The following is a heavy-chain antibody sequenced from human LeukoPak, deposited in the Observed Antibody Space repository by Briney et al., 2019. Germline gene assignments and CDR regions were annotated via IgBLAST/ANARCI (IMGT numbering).Heavy chain of an antibody. CDR1: GFTFGNYA. J-gene: IGHJ4*02. CDR2: IRSKVYGGTP. CDR3: SRGGGSGWAYDY. D-gene: IGHD6-19*01. Sequence: GGSLRLSCTGSGFTFGNYAMSWFRQAPERGLEYIGFIRSKVYGGTPEYAASVRGRFTISKDDSKSITYSQMNSPKSEDKAVYYCSRGGGSGWAYDYRGEGTVVTVSS. V-gene: IGHV3-49*03.